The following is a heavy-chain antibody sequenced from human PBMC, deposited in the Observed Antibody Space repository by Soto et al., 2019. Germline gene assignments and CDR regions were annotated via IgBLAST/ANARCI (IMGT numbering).Heavy chain of an antibody. J-gene: IGHJ4*02. CDR3: AHKRDVSRGFKY. CDR2: IYWVDDQ. CDR1: GFSFSANGVA. D-gene: IGHD3-10*01. V-gene: IGHV2-5*02. Sequence: SGPTLVNPTQTLTLTCTFSGFSFSANGVAVGWIRQPPGQALEWLALIYWVDDQRYNPSLKDRLTITKDTSRNHVVLTMTNMDPVDTAAYYCAHKRDVSRGFKYWGQGTLVTVSS.